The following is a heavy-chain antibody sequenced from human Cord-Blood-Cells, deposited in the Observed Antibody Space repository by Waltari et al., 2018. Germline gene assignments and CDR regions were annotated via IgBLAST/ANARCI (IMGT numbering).Heavy chain of an antibody. D-gene: IGHD2-2*01. Sequence: QVQLVESGGGVVQPGRSLRLSCAAYGFTFSSYGMHWVRQAPGKGLEWVAVIWYDGSNKYYADSVKGRFTISRDNSKNTLYLQMNSLRAEDTAVYYCARDPANSYYFDYWGQGTLVTVSS. CDR1: GFTFSSYG. J-gene: IGHJ4*02. CDR2: IWYDGSNK. V-gene: IGHV3-33*01. CDR3: ARDPANSYYFDY.